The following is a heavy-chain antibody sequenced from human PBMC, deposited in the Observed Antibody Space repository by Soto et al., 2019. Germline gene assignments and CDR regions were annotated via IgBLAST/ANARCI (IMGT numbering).Heavy chain of an antibody. CDR2: IYYSGST. D-gene: IGHD4-17*01. V-gene: IGHV4-31*03. Sequence: QVQLQESGPGLVKPSQTLSLTCTVSGGSISSGGYYWSWIRQHPGKGLEWIGYIYYSGSTYYNPSLKSRVTISVDTSKNQFSLKLSSVTAADTAVYFCAITTIDYGFFDYWGQGTLVTVSS. CDR3: AITTIDYGFFDY. J-gene: IGHJ4*02. CDR1: GGSISSGGYY.